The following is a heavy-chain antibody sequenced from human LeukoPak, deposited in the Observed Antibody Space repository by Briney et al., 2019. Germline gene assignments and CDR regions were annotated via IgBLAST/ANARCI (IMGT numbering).Heavy chain of an antibody. V-gene: IGHV1-8*02. J-gene: IGHJ4*02. Sequence: GASVKVSCKASGYTFTSYGISWVRQAPGQGLEWMGWMNPNSGNTGYAQKFQGRVTMTRNTSISTAYMELSSLRSEDTAVYYCARRPIYSYGLDYWGQGTLVTVSS. CDR3: ARRPIYSYGLDY. D-gene: IGHD5-18*01. CDR1: GYTFTSYG. CDR2: MNPNSGNT.